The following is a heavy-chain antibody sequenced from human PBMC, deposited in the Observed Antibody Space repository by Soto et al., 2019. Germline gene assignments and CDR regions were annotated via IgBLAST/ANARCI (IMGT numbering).Heavy chain of an antibody. J-gene: IGHJ6*02. Sequence: ASVKVSCKASGGTFSSYAISWVRQAPGQGLEGMGGIIPIFGTANYAQKFQGRVTITADKSTSTAYMELSSLRSEDTAVYYCARDPPINYNWNYVDYYYGMDVWGQGTTVTVSS. CDR1: GGTFSSYA. V-gene: IGHV1-69*06. CDR2: IIPIFGTA. CDR3: ARDPPINYNWNYVDYYYGMDV. D-gene: IGHD1-7*01.